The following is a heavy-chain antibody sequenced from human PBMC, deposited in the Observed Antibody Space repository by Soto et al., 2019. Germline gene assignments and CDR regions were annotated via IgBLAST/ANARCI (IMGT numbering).Heavy chain of an antibody. J-gene: IGHJ4*02. CDR1: GGSFSGYY. D-gene: IGHD2-8*02. Sequence: SETLSLTCAIYGGSFSGYYWRWIRQPPGKGLEWIGYIYYSGSTNYNPSLKSRVTISVDTSKNQFSLKLTSVTAADTAVYYCARDKITGLFDYWGQGTLVTAPQ. V-gene: IGHV4-59*12. CDR3: ARDKITGLFDY. CDR2: IYYSGST.